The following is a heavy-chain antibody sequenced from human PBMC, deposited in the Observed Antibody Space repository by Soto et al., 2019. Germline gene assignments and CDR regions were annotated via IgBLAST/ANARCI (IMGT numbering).Heavy chain of an antibody. Sequence: QVQLVQSGAEVKKPEASVKVSCKASGYTFTSYGISWVRQAPGQGLEWMGWISAYNGNTNYAQKLQGRVTMTTDTSTSTAYMELRSLRSDDTAVYYCAREKRRDIAAAGFDYWGQATLVTVSS. CDR2: ISAYNGNT. J-gene: IGHJ4*02. V-gene: IGHV1-18*01. D-gene: IGHD6-13*01. CDR3: AREKRRDIAAAGFDY. CDR1: GYTFTSYG.